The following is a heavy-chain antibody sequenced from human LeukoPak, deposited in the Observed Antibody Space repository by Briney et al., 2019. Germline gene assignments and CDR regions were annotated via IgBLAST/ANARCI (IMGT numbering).Heavy chain of an antibody. J-gene: IGHJ4*02. CDR2: IYSAGST. D-gene: IGHD3-22*01. CDR1: GGSINSYY. Sequence: PSETLSVTCSVSGGSINSYYWSWIRQSPGRGLEWIGNIYSAGSTNYNPSLRSRVTMSVDTSKNQFSLKLNSVTAADTAVYYCARRSVLIPVFDYWGQGTLVTVSS. V-gene: IGHV4-4*09. CDR3: ARRSVLIPVFDY.